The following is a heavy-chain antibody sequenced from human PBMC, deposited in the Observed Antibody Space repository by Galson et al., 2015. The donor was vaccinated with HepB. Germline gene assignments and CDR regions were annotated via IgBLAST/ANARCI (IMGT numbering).Heavy chain of an antibody. D-gene: IGHD3-22*01. CDR2: IFHSGST. CDR1: GDSITSGGYS. Sequence: TLSLTCAVSGDSITSGGYSWTWIRQPPGKGLEWIGYIFHSGSTYYSPSLKGRVAISVDRSNNQFSLRMNSVTAADTAVYFCARCTNYNSAYGMDVWGQGTTVTVSS. J-gene: IGHJ6*02. V-gene: IGHV4-30-2*01. CDR3: ARCTNYNSAYGMDV.